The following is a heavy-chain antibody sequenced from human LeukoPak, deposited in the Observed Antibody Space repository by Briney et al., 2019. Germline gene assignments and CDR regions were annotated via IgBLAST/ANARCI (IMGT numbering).Heavy chain of an antibody. D-gene: IGHD6-13*01. J-gene: IGHJ5*02. V-gene: IGHV3-23*01. Sequence: GGSLSLSCAASGFTFSSYAMSWVGQAAGKGLDWVSAISGSGGSTYYADSGKGRSTISRDNSKNTLYLQMNSLRAEDTAVYYCAKVAAAGPMRWFDPWGQGTLVTVSS. CDR3: AKVAAAGPMRWFDP. CDR2: ISGSGGST. CDR1: GFTFSSYA.